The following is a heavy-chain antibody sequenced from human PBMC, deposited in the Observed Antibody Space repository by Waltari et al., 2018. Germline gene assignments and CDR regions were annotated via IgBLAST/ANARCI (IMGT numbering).Heavy chain of an antibody. CDR1: GSTLGGCG. Sequence: QVQLVESGGGVVQPGLSLRLSWPPSGSTLGGCGMHWVRQAPGKGLEWVALIHFDGGQTYYGDSVRGRFTISTDNSKNTLYLDMNSLKLNDTAIYYRAKDAFGNTYLDHWGQGTLVTVAS. CDR2: IHFDGGQT. V-gene: IGHV3-30*02. D-gene: IGHD3-10*01. CDR3: AKDAFGNTYLDH. J-gene: IGHJ4*02.